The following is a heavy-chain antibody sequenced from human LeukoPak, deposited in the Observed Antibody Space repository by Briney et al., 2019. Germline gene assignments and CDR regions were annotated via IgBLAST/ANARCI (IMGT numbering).Heavy chain of an antibody. CDR2: ISGSGGST. D-gene: IGHD6-13*01. CDR3: ARRGSYSSSWYY. CDR1: GFTFSSYA. V-gene: IGHV3-23*01. J-gene: IGHJ4*02. Sequence: GGSLRLSCAASGFTFSSYAMSWVRQAPGKGLEWVSAISGSGGSTYYADSVKGRFTISRDNSKNTLYLQMNSLRAEDTAVYYCARRGSYSSSWYYWGQGTLVTVSS.